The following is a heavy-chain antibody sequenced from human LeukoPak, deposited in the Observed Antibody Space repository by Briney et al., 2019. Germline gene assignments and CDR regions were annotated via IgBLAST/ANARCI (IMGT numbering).Heavy chain of an antibody. Sequence: SETLSLTCAVYGGSFSGYYWSWIHQPPGKGLEWIGEINHSGSTNYNPSLKSRVTISVDTSKNQFSLKLSSVTAADTAVYYCARSDYGDYEGQYYFDYWGQGTLVTVSS. V-gene: IGHV4-34*01. D-gene: IGHD4-17*01. CDR2: INHSGST. J-gene: IGHJ4*02. CDR3: ARSDYGDYEGQYYFDY. CDR1: GGSFSGYY.